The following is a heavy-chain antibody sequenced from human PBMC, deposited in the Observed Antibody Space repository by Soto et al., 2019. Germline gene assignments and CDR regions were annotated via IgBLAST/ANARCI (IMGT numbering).Heavy chain of an antibody. CDR2: IIPIFGTA. V-gene: IGHV1-69*13. J-gene: IGHJ5*02. CDR3: ARDHDGLNWFDP. Sequence: SVKVSCKASGGTFSSYAISWVRQAPGQGLEWMGGIIPIFGTANYAQKFQGRVTITADESTSTAYMELSSLRSEDTAVYYCARDHDGLNWFDPWGQGTLVTVSS. CDR1: GGTFSSYA.